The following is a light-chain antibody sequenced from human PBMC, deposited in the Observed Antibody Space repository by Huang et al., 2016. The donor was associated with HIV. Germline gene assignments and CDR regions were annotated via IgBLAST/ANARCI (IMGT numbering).Light chain of an antibody. CDR2: DAS. CDR3: QQRANWPRL. J-gene: IGKJ4*01. V-gene: IGKV3-11*01. Sequence: EIVLTQSPATLSLSPGERATLSCRASQSVSSYLAGYQQKPGQAPRLLIYDASNRATGIPARFSGRGSGTDFTLTISSLEPEDFALYYCQQRANWPRLFGGGTKVEIK. CDR1: QSVSSY.